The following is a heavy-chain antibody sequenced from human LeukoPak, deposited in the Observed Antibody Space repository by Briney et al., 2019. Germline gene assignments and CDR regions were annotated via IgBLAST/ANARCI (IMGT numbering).Heavy chain of an antibody. D-gene: IGHD3-3*01. V-gene: IGHV3-7*01. CDR1: GFTFSSYW. CDR2: IKQDGSEK. J-gene: IGHJ6*02. CDR3: ARTPYYDFWSGYYLYGMDV. Sequence: PGRSLRLSCAASGFTFSSYWMSWVRQAPGKGLEWVANIKQDGSEKYYVDSVKGRFTISRDNAKNSLYLQMNSLRAEDTAVYYCARTPYYDFWSGYYLYGMDVWGQGTTVTVSS.